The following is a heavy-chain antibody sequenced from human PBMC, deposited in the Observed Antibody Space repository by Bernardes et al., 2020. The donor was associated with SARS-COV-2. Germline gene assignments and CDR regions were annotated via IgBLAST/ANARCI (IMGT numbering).Heavy chain of an antibody. Sequence: GGSLRLSCAASGFPFSSYTMNWVRPAPGKGLEWISPISTSSSYISYSDSVRGRFTISRDNAKNSVSLQMNSLRAEDTAVYYCARVDFSNLYYFDYWGQGTPVTVSS. CDR1: GFPFSSYT. D-gene: IGHD4-4*01. V-gene: IGHV3-21*06. J-gene: IGHJ4*02. CDR2: ISTSSSYI. CDR3: ARVDFSNLYYFDY.